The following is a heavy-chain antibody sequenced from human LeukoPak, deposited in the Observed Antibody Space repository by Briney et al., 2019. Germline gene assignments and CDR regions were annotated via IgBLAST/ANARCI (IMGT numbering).Heavy chain of an antibody. D-gene: IGHD6-13*01. CDR3: ARGLRRSSSLRVYWFDP. CDR2: MNPNSGNT. Sequence: ASVKVSCKASGYTFTSYDINWVRQATGKGLEWMGWMNPNSGNTGYAQKFQGRVTMTRNTSISTAYMELSSLRSEDTAVYYCARGLRRSSSLRVYWFDPWGQGTLVTVSS. J-gene: IGHJ5*02. CDR1: GYTFTSYD. V-gene: IGHV1-8*01.